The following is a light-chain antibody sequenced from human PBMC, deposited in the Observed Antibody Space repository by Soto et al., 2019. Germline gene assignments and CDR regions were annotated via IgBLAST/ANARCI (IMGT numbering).Light chain of an antibody. J-gene: IGKJ1*01. V-gene: IGKV1-39*01. CDR2: AAS. CDR1: QSISSF. Sequence: DIQMTQSPSSLSASVGDRVTITCRASQSISSFLNWCQQKPGKAPKLLIYAASTLQSGVPSRFGGSGSGTDFTLTISSLQPEDFATYFCQQSYSTPQTFGQGTKVEIK. CDR3: QQSYSTPQT.